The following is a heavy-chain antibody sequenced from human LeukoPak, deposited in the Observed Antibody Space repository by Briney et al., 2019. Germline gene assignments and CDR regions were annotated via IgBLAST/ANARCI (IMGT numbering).Heavy chain of an antibody. CDR3: ARGQYDILTGLPLPDY. D-gene: IGHD3-9*01. CDR2: ISSSSYTI. V-gene: IGHV3-48*03. Sequence: GGSLRLSCAASGFTFSSCEMNWVRQTPGKGLEWVSYISSSSYTIYYADSVKGRFTISRDNAKKSVYLQMNSLRAEDTAVYYCARGQYDILTGLPLPDYWGQGTLVTVSS. CDR1: GFTFSSCE. J-gene: IGHJ4*02.